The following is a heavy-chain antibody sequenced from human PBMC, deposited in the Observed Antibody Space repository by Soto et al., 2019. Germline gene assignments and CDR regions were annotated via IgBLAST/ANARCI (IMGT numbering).Heavy chain of an antibody. CDR2: IAYDGTSR. V-gene: IGHV3-30*18. J-gene: IGHJ4*02. CDR1: GFTFSTHG. D-gene: IGHD6-13*01. Sequence: QVQLVESGGGVVQPGRSLSLSCAASGFTFSTHGMHWVRQSPGKGLEWVANIAYDGTSRNYGDSVKGRFLVSRHNPKKTLSLQMNSLREEDTAVYFCAKDRGGSWTFDYWGQGILVIVSS. CDR3: AKDRGGSWTFDY.